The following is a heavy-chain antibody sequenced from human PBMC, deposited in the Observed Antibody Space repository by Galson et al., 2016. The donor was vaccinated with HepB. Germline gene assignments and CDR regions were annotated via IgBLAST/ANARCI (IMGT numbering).Heavy chain of an antibody. CDR3: ASPPLAGCTTTSCYLGTPNVVDV. Sequence: SLRLSCAASGIIFRSYGMHWVRQAPGKGLEWVAVISFDSSNKFYANSVKGRFAVPRDNSKNPVHLQMGSLRAEDTAVYYCASPPLAGCTTTSCYLGTPNVVDVWGKGTTAIVSS. CDR1: GIIFRSYG. CDR2: ISFDSSNK. V-gene: IGHV3-30*03. D-gene: IGHD2-2*01. J-gene: IGHJ6*04.